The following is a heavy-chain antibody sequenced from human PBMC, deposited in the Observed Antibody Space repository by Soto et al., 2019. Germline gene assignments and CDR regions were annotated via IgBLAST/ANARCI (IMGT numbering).Heavy chain of an antibody. Sequence: GGSLRLSCAASGFTFSSSGIHWVRQAPGKGLEWVAVISYDGSNKFYIDSVKGRFTVSRDNSKNTLYLQMSSLRAEDTAVYYCAKDRQADLWRLPYPMDVWGQGTTVTVYS. J-gene: IGHJ6*02. CDR3: AKDRQADLWRLPYPMDV. D-gene: IGHD3-3*01. CDR1: GFTFSSSG. CDR2: ISYDGSNK. V-gene: IGHV3-30*18.